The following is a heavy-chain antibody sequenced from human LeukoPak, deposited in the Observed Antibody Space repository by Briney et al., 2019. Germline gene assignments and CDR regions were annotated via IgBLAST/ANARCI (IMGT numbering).Heavy chain of an antibody. J-gene: IGHJ4*02. CDR2: ISSSSSYI. CDR1: GFTFSGYS. CDR3: ARSRVAGYSYGYLPPADY. D-gene: IGHD5-18*01. Sequence: PGGSLRLSCAASGFTFSGYSMNWVRQAPGKGLEWVSSISSSSSYIYYADSVKGRFTISRDNSKNTLYLQMNSLRAEDTAVYYCARSRVAGYSYGYLPPADYWGQGTLVTVSS. V-gene: IGHV3-21*01.